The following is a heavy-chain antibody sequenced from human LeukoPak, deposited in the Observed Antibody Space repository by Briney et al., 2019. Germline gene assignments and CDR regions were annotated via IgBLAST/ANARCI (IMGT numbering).Heavy chain of an antibody. V-gene: IGHV3-23*01. D-gene: IGHD3-16*01. CDR3: AKREGYGSIDY. CDR2: ISGSADSR. Sequence: GGSLRLSRAGSGFTFSSYAMSWVRPAPGKGLEWVSGISGSADSRYYADSVKGRFTISRDNSKNTLYLQMNSLRADDTAVYYCAKREGYGSIDYWGQGTLVTVSS. J-gene: IGHJ4*02. CDR1: GFTFSSYA.